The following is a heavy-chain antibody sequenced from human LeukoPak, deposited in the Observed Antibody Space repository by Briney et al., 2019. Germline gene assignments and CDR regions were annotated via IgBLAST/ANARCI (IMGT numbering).Heavy chain of an antibody. J-gene: IGHJ3*02. D-gene: IGHD3-9*01. V-gene: IGHV4-34*01. CDR1: VGSFSVSY. CDR2: INHSGST. Sequence: SETLSLTRVVHVGSFSVSYSSGISQPPRKGLECIGEINHSGSTNYNPSRKSQVTIPVDTSKHQCSLKLSSVTAADTAVYYCARGRRSRLRYVDWLTSAFDSLGQGTMVTVSS. CDR3: ARGRRSRLRYVDWLTSAFDS.